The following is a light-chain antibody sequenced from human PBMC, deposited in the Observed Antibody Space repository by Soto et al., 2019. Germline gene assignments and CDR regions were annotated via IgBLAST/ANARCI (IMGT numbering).Light chain of an antibody. CDR1: SSDVGAYNR. J-gene: IGLJ1*01. CDR2: EVN. CDR3: VSFAGGTYV. V-gene: IGLV2-8*01. Sequence: QSALTQPPSASGSPGQSVTISCTGTSSDVGAYNRVSWYQHHPGKAPKLMIYEVNRRPPGVPDRFFGSKSGNTASLTVSGLQAEDEADYYCVSFAGGTYVFGTGTKLTVL.